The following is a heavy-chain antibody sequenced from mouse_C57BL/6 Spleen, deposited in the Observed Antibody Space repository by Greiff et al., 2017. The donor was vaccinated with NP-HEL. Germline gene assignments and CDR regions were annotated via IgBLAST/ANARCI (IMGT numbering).Heavy chain of an antibody. CDR1: GYTFTSYW. CDR2: IDPNSGGT. J-gene: IGHJ4*01. V-gene: IGHV1-72*01. Sequence: QVQLQQPGAELVKPGASVKLSCKASGYTFTSYWMHWVKQRPGRGLEWIGRIDPNSGGTKYNEKFKSKATLTVDKPSSPAYMQLSSLTSEDSAVYYWARDGSSYVGKHYYAMDYWGQGTSVTVSS. D-gene: IGHD1-1*01. CDR3: ARDGSSYVGKHYYAMDY.